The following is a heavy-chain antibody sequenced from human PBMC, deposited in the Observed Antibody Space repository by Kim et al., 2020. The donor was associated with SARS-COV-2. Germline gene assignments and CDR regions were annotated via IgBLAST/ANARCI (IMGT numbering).Heavy chain of an antibody. J-gene: IGHJ4*02. CDR3: ARTYSSSWTYLTMFDY. CDR2: ISSSSSYI. V-gene: IGHV3-21*01. Sequence: GGSLRLSCAASGFTFSSYSMNWVRQAPGKGLEWVSSISSSSSYIYYADSVKGRFTISRDNAKNSLYLQMNSLRAEDTAVYYCARTYSSSWTYLTMFDYWGPGTLVTVSS. D-gene: IGHD6-13*01. CDR1: GFTFSSYS.